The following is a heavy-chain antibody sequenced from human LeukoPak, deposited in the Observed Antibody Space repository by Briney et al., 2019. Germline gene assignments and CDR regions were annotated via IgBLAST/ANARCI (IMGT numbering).Heavy chain of an antibody. J-gene: IGHJ3*01. CDR3: AKARIAAAGTGAFDV. V-gene: IGHV3-23*01. CDR1: GFTVSRYG. CDR2: FSASDGSA. D-gene: IGHD6-13*01. Sequence: GGSLRLSCAACGFTVSRYGMTWVRLAPGKGLEWVSAFSASDGSAQYAESVKGRFTIPRHNSKNSLYLQMNSLRDEDTAVYYCAKARIAAAGTGAFDVWGQGTMVTVSS.